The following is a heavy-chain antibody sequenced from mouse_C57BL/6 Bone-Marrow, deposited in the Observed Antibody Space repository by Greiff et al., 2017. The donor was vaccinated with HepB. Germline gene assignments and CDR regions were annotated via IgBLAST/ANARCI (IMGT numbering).Heavy chain of an antibody. D-gene: IGHD1-1*01. Sequence: QVQLQQSGPGLVQPSQSLSITCTVSGFSLTSYGVHWVRQSPGKGLEWLGVIWRGGSTDYNAAFMSRLSITKDNSKSQVFFKMNSLQADDTAIYYCAKPYGSSYWYFDVWGTGTTVTVSS. CDR1: GFSLTSYG. J-gene: IGHJ1*03. CDR2: IWRGGST. V-gene: IGHV2-5*01. CDR3: AKPYGSSYWYFDV.